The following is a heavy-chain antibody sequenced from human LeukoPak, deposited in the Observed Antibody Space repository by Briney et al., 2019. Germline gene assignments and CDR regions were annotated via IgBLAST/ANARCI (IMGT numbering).Heavy chain of an antibody. CDR3: ARDVIAAAGQYYMDV. D-gene: IGHD6-13*01. CDR2: IYHSGST. V-gene: IGHV4-4*02. CDR1: GGSISSSNW. J-gene: IGHJ6*03. Sequence: PSGTLSLTCAVSGGSISSSNWWSWVRQPPGKGLEWIGEIYHSGSTNYNPSLKSRVTISVDKSKNQFSLKLSSVTAADTAVYYCARDVIAAAGQYYMDVWGKGTTVTVSS.